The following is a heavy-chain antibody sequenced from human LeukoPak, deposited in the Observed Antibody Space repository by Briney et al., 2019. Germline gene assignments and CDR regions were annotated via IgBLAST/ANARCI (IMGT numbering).Heavy chain of an antibody. Sequence: VKPGGSLRLSCAASGFTFSGYSMNWVRQAPGKGLEWVSSISRSATYLYYADSLQGRFTVSRDDAKSSLYLQMNSPSAEDTAVYYCARHVYSSGWGAFDIWGQGTMVTVSS. V-gene: IGHV3-21*01. CDR1: GFTFSGYS. J-gene: IGHJ3*02. CDR3: ARHVYSSGWGAFDI. CDR2: ISRSATYL. D-gene: IGHD6-19*01.